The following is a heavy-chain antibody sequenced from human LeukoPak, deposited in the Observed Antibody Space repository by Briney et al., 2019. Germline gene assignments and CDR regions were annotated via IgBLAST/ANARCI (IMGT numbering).Heavy chain of an antibody. J-gene: IGHJ4*02. CDR1: GFTFSSYW. Sequence: GGSLRLSCAASGFTFSSYWMSWVRRAPGKGLECVANIKQDGSEKYYVDSVKGRFTISRDNAKSSLYLQMNSLRAEDTAVYYCARDLRFYDYWGQGTLVTVSS. D-gene: IGHD3-3*01. V-gene: IGHV3-7*01. CDR3: ARDLRFYDY. CDR2: IKQDGSEK.